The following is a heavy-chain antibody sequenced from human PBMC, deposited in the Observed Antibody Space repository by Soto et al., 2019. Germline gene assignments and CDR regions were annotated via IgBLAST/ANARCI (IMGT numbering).Heavy chain of an antibody. Sequence: ASVKVSCKASGYTFTSYGISWVRQAPGQGLERMGWISAYNGNTNYAQKLQGRVTMTTDTSTSTSYMELRSLRSDDRPVDYCARAQHPNDAFDICGQGTMGT. V-gene: IGHV1-18*01. CDR2: ISAYNGNT. CDR3: ARAQHPNDAFDI. J-gene: IGHJ3*02. CDR1: GYTFTSYG.